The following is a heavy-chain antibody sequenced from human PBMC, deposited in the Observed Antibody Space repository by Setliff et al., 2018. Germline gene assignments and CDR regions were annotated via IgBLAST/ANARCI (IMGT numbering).Heavy chain of an antibody. CDR3: VREGVETRSSTDYRYYMDV. CDR2: TIPLFGTT. J-gene: IGHJ6*03. D-gene: IGHD2-21*02. CDR1: GGTFTNYG. Sequence: SVKVSCKASGGTFTNYGVSWVRQAPGQGLEWMGGTIPLFGTTDYAQKFHGRVTIITDESTNTAFMQLSSLRSDDTAVYYCVREGVETRSSTDYRYYMDVWGKGTTVTVSS. V-gene: IGHV1-69*05.